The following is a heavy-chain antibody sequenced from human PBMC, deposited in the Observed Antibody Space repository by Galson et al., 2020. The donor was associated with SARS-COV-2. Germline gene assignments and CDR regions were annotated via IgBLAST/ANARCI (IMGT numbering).Heavy chain of an antibody. CDR1: Y. J-gene: IGHJ5*02. CDR2: IYYSGGT. Sequence: YWSWIRQSPGKGLEWIGNIYYSGGTKYNPSLKSRVSMSVDTSENQFSLKLNSVTAADTAVYYCARVGGNDGWNWFDPWGQGTLVTVSS. CDR3: ARVGGNDGWNWFDP. V-gene: IGHV4-59*01. D-gene: IGHD1-1*01.